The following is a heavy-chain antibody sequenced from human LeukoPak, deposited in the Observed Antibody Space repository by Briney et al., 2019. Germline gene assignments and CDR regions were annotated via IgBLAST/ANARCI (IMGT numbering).Heavy chain of an antibody. J-gene: IGHJ4*02. Sequence: SQTLSLTCTVSGGSISSGSYYWSWIRQPAGKGLEWIGRIYTSGSTNYNPSLKSRVTISVDTSKNQFSLKLSSVTAADTAVYYCARDLYGSGSYYLDWGQGTLVTVSS. D-gene: IGHD3-10*01. CDR3: ARDLYGSGSYYLD. CDR1: GGSISSGSYY. V-gene: IGHV4-61*02. CDR2: IYTSGST.